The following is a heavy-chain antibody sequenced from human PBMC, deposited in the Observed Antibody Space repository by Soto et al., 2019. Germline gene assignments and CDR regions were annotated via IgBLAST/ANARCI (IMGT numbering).Heavy chain of an antibody. Sequence: SQTLSLTCAISGDSVSSNSAAWNWIRQSPSRGLEWLGRTYYRSKWYNDYAVSVKSRITINPDTSKNQFSLQLNSVTPEDTAVYYCARDSARHQLLSHYYYYYMDVWGKGTTVTVSS. CDR1: GDSVSSNSAA. J-gene: IGHJ6*03. CDR3: ARDSARHQLLSHYYYYYMDV. D-gene: IGHD2-2*01. CDR2: TYYRSKWYN. V-gene: IGHV6-1*01.